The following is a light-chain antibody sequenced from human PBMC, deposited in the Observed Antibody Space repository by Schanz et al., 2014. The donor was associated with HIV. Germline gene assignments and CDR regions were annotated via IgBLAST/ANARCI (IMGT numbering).Light chain of an antibody. Sequence: EIVLTQSPATLSLSPGERATLSCRASQSVSSYLAWYQQKPGQAPRLLIFGASNRAAGIPDRFSGSGSGTDFTLTISRLEPEDFAVYYCQQYTTSLRTFGQGTKVEIK. V-gene: IGKV3-20*01. CDR2: GAS. CDR1: QSVSSY. J-gene: IGKJ1*01. CDR3: QQYTTSLRT.